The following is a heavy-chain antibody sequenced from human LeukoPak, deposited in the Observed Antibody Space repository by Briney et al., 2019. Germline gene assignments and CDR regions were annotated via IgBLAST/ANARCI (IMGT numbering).Heavy chain of an antibody. CDR2: ISAYNGNT. V-gene: IGHV1-18*01. CDR1: GYTFTSYG. D-gene: IGHD6-19*01. CDR3: ARLGCSSGWYGTISDAFDI. Sequence: GASVKVSCKASGYTFTSYGISWVRQAPGQGLEWMGWISAYNGNTNYAQKLQGRVTMTTDTSTSTAYMELRSLRSGDTAVYYCARLGCSSGWYGTISDAFDIWGQGTMVTVSS. J-gene: IGHJ3*02.